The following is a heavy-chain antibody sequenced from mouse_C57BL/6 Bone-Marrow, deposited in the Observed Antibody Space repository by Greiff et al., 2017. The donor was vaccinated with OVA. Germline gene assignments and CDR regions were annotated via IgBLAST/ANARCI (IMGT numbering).Heavy chain of an antibody. CDR3: ASSGGYDVNAMDY. D-gene: IGHD2-2*01. J-gene: IGHJ4*01. CDR1: GYTFTSYW. V-gene: IGHV1-52*01. CDR2: IDPSDSET. Sequence: QVQLQQPGAELVRPGSSVKLSCKASGYTFTSYWMHWVKQRPIQGLEWIGNIDPSDSETHYNQKFKDKATLTVDKSSSTAYMQLSSLTSEDSAVYYCASSGGYDVNAMDYWGQGTSVTVSS.